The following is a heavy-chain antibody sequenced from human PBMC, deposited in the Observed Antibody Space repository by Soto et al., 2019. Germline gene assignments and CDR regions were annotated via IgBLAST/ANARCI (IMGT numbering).Heavy chain of an antibody. Sequence: WGAPRLSCAAPGFSFFNHSLSWGRPAPGAGLECVSAISGSGGSTYYAASVKGRFTISSDNSKNTLYLQMNSLRAEDTVVYYCAKAGVGSKDGPPPEGYWGQGTLVTVSS. CDR3: AKAGVGSKDGPPPEGY. CDR2: ISGSGGST. D-gene: IGHD2-8*01. J-gene: IGHJ4*02. CDR1: GFSFFNHS. V-gene: IGHV3-23*01.